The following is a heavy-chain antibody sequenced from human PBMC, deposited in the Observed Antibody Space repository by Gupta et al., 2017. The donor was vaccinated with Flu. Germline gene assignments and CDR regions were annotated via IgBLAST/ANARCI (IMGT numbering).Heavy chain of an antibody. CDR1: G. D-gene: IGHD4-17*01. J-gene: IGHJ4*02. CDR2: IWYDGSNK. V-gene: IGHV3-33*01. Sequence: GMHWVRQAPGKGLEWVAVIWYDGSNKYYADSVKGRFTISRDNSKNTLYLQMNSLRAEDTAVYYCARAPATVTFDYWGQGTLVTVSS. CDR3: ARAPATVTFDY.